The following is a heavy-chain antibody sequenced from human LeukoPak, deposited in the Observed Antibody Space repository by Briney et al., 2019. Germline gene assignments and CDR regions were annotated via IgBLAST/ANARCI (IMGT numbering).Heavy chain of an antibody. J-gene: IGHJ4*02. D-gene: IGHD3-22*01. CDR2: IYWDDDR. CDR1: GFSLNTRGVG. CDR3: AHRKNYYDSSVFDN. V-gene: IGHV2-5*02. Sequence: SGPTLVNPTQALTLTCTFSGFSLNTRGVGVGWIRQPPGRALEWLALIYWDDDRRYSPSLKSRLTITKDTSKNQVVLTMANMDPVDTATYFCAHRKNYYDSSVFDNWGQGTLVTVSS.